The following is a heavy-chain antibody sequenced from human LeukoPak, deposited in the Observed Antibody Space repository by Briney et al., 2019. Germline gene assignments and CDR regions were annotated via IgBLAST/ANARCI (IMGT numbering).Heavy chain of an antibody. J-gene: IGHJ4*02. CDR1: GGSMSSSTYY. D-gene: IGHD2-2*01. Sequence: SETLSLTCTVSGGSMSSSTYYWGWIRQPPGKGLEWLGSIYDSGNTYYNPSLKSRVTIPVDTSKNQFSLKLSSVAAADTAVYYCARHRSEDCSSISCYARALDYWGQGTLVTVSS. CDR3: ARHRSEDCSSISCYARALDY. CDR2: IYDSGNT. V-gene: IGHV4-39*01.